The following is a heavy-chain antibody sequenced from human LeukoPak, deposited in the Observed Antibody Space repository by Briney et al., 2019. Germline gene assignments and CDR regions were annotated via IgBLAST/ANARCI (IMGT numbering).Heavy chain of an antibody. Sequence: GRSLRLSCAASGFTFSGYGMHRVRQAPGKGLEWVAVIWYDGSTKYYAESVKGRFTISRDNSKKTLYLQMNSLRAEDTALYYCAKSESEVWPWYFDLWGRGTLVTVSS. CDR1: GFTFSGYG. J-gene: IGHJ2*01. CDR2: IWYDGSTK. V-gene: IGHV3-33*06. CDR3: AKSESEVWPWYFDL. D-gene: IGHD1-14*01.